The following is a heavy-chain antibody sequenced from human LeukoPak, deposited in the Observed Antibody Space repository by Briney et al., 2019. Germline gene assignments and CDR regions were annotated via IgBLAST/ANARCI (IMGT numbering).Heavy chain of an antibody. D-gene: IGHD2-8*01. CDR2: INQDGSEK. CDR3: AKEMVLGTGDY. J-gene: IGHJ4*02. V-gene: IGHV3-7*01. Sequence: PGGSLRLSCAGSGLTLSSYWLSWVRQAPGKGLEWVANINQDGSEKYYVDSVKGRFTISRDNAKNSLYLQMDSLRAEDTAVYYCAKEMVLGTGDYWGQGTLVTVSS. CDR1: GLTLSSYW.